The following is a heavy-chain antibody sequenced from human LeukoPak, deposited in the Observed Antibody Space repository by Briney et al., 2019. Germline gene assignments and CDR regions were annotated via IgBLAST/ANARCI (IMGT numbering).Heavy chain of an antibody. CDR3: ARLISSGYYSSRYFQH. V-gene: IGHV3-23*01. Sequence: PGGSLRLSCAASGFTFSSYAMSWVRQAPGKGLEWVSAISGSGGSTYYADSVKGRFTISRDNAKNSLYLQMNSLRAEDTAVYYCARLISSGYYSSRYFQHWGQGTLVTVSS. CDR2: ISGSGGST. J-gene: IGHJ1*01. CDR1: GFTFSSYA. D-gene: IGHD3-22*01.